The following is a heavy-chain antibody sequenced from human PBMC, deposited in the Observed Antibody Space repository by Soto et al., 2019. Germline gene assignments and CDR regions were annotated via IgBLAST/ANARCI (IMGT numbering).Heavy chain of an antibody. J-gene: IGHJ6*03. V-gene: IGHV3-23*01. CDR3: AKGVSQYYYYYYMDV. CDR2: IIGGGGNT. CDR1: GFTFSSYA. Sequence: GGSLRLSCAASGFTFSSYAMYWVRQAPGKGLEFVSTIIGGGGNTYYADSVKGRFTISRDNSKNTLYLQMNSLRAEDTAIYYCAKGVSQYYYYYYMDVWGKGTTVTVSS. D-gene: IGHD3-10*01.